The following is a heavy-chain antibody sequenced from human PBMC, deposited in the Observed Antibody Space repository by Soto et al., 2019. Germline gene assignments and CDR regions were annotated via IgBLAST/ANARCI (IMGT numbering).Heavy chain of an antibody. CDR3: AREGPIPALGNNWFDP. V-gene: IGHV3-30-3*01. J-gene: IGHJ5*02. D-gene: IGHD2-2*01. CDR1: GFSFSTYT. CDR2: ISNDGSNQ. Sequence: QVQLVESGGGVVQPGRSLRLSCATSGFSFSTYTMHWIRQSPGKGLAWLAFISNDGSNQYYADSVKGRFTVSRDNCKNTVYMKMDSLGPEDTALYYCAREGPIPALGNNWFDPWGKGTLVTVSS.